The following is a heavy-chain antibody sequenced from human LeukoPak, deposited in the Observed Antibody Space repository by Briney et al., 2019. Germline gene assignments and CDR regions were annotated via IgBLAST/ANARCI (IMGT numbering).Heavy chain of an antibody. CDR3: AGTGGNSNAFDI. V-gene: IGHV4-34*01. J-gene: IGHJ3*02. CDR1: GESLSNYY. Sequence: SETLSLTCAVYGESLSNYYWSWIRQPPGKGLEWIGEINHSGSTNYNPSLKSRVTISVDTSKNQFSLKLSSVTAADTAVYYCAGTGGNSNAFDIWGQGTMVTVSS. CDR2: INHSGST. D-gene: IGHD4-23*01.